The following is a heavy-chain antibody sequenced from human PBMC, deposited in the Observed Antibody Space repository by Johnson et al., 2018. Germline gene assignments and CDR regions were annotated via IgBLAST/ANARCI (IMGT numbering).Heavy chain of an antibody. CDR1: GFTFSSYW. V-gene: IGHV3-74*02. CDR2: LNGDGSST. CDR3: ARAGLECSSSSCYRATFDI. Sequence: VQLVESGGGLVQPGGSLRLSCAVSGFTFSSYWMHWVRQVPGKGLVWVSRLNGDGSSTRYADSVKGRFTISRENAKKTLHLKMNSLRAEDMAVYYWARAGLECSSSSCYRATFDIWGQGTMVTVSS. J-gene: IGHJ3*02. D-gene: IGHD2-2*02.